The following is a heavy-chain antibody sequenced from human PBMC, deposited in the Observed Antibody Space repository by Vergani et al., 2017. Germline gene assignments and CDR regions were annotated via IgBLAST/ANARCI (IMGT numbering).Heavy chain of an antibody. Sequence: EVQLVGSGGGLVQPGRSLRLSCTASGFTFGDYAMSWFRQAPGKGLEWVGFIRSKAYGGTTEYAASVKGRFTISRDDSKSIAYLQMNSLKTEDTAVYYCTRGYYYDSSGYYLSVFDYWGQGTLVTVSS. J-gene: IGHJ4*02. CDR3: TRGYYYDSSGYYLSVFDY. V-gene: IGHV3-49*03. D-gene: IGHD3-22*01. CDR2: IRSKAYGGTT. CDR1: GFTFGDYA.